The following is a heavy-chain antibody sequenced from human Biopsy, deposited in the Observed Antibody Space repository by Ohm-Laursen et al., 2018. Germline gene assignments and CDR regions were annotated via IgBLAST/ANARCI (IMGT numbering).Heavy chain of an antibody. D-gene: IGHD3-3*01. J-gene: IGHJ4*02. CDR1: GGTFSKYG. Sequence: SSVKVSCNASGGTFSKYGISWVRQAPGEGLEWMGGIIAVSGLVNYAPKFQGRVSITADKSTTTAYMELSNLKSEDTAVYYCATPFQYYDSWGGYPPFDHWGQGTLVTVSS. CDR2: IIAVSGLV. V-gene: IGHV1-69*17. CDR3: ATPFQYYDSWGGYPPFDH.